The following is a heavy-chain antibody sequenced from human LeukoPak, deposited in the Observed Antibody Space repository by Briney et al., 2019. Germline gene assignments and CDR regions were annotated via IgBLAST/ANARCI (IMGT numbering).Heavy chain of an antibody. V-gene: IGHV3-23*01. CDR3: ARKLWHRNDC. CDR2: ISGSGSST. D-gene: IGHD3-16*01. Sequence: TGVSLRLSYAASGFTFTSYAMNWVRQAPGKGLGWVSTISGSGSSTYYVDSVKGRFTISRDNSKNTLYLQMNSLRAEDTAEYYCARKLWHRNDCWGQGTLVTVSS. J-gene: IGHJ4*02. CDR1: GFTFTSYA.